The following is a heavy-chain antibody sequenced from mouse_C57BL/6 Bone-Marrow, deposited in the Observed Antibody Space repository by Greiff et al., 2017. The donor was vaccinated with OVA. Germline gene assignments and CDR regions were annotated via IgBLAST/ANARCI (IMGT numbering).Heavy chain of an antibody. CDR1: GFTFSSYA. D-gene: IGHD2-3*01. J-gene: IGHJ2*01. CDR3: ARGWLPYYFDY. Sequence: AASGFTFSSYAMSWVRQTPEKRLEWVATLSDGGSYTYYPDNVKGRFTISRDNAKNNLYLQMSHLKSEDTAMYYCARGWLPYYFDYWGQGTTLTVSS. V-gene: IGHV5-4*01. CDR2: LSDGGSYT.